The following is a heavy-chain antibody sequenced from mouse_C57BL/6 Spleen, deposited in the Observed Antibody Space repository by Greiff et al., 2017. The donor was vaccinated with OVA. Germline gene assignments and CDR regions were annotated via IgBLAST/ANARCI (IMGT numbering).Heavy chain of an antibody. CDR2: INPGSGGT. D-gene: IGHD1-1*01. CDR3: ARGGYYGSRNWYVDV. J-gene: IGHJ1*03. V-gene: IGHV1-54*01. CDR1: GYAFTNYL. Sequence: QVQLQQSGAELVRPGTSVKVSCKASGYAFTNYLIEWVKQRPGQGLEWIGVINPGSGGTNYNEKFKGKATLTADKSSSTAYMQLSSLTSEDSAVYFCARGGYYGSRNWYVDVWGTGTTVTVSS.